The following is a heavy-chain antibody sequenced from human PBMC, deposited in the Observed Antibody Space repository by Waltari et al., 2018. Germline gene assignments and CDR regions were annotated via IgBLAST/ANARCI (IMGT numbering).Heavy chain of an antibody. V-gene: IGHV4-31*03. CDR1: GGSIRSGGYY. J-gene: IGHJ4*02. CDR2: IYYSGST. CDR3: ARKTHYYDSSGYHN. Sequence: QVQLQESGPGLVKPSQTLSLTCTVSGGSIRSGGYYWSWIRQHPGKGLEWIGYIYYSGSTYYNPSLKSRVTISVDTAKNQFSLKLSSVTAADTAVYYCARKTHYYDSSGYHNWGQGTLVTVSS. D-gene: IGHD3-22*01.